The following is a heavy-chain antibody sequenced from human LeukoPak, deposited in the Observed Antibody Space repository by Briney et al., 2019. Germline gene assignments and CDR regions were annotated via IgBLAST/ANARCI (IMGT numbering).Heavy chain of an antibody. CDR1: GLTVSSNY. CDR2: IYSGGST. Sequence: PGGSLRLSCAASGLTVSSNYMSWVRQAPGKGLEWVSVIYSGGSTYYAESAKGRFTISRDNSKNTLYLQMKSLRAEDTAVHYCAREFEVAGLAMDVWGKGTTVTVSS. V-gene: IGHV3-53*01. CDR3: AREFEVAGLAMDV. D-gene: IGHD6-19*01. J-gene: IGHJ6*04.